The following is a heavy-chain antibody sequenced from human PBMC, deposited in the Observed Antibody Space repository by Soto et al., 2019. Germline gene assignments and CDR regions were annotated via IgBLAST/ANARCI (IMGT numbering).Heavy chain of an antibody. V-gene: IGHV4-4*02. CDR2: IYHSGST. Sequence: PSETLSLTCAVSGGSISSSNWWSWVRQPPGKGLEWIGEIYHSGSTNYNPSLKSRVTISVDKSKNQFSLKLSSVTAADTAVYYCARIGSTRHVWGLFDYYYYGMDVWGQGSTVTVSS. CDR1: GGSISSSNW. J-gene: IGHJ6*02. CDR3: ARIGSTRHVWGLFDYYYYGMDV. D-gene: IGHD2-2*01.